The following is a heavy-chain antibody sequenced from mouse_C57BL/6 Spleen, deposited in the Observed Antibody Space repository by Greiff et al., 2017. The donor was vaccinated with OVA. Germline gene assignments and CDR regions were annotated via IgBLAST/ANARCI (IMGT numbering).Heavy chain of an antibody. V-gene: IGHV1-74*01. CDR1: GYTFTSYW. CDR3: AIVDYDDGPAWFAY. CDR2: IHPSDSDT. Sequence: QVQLQQPGAELVKPGASVKVSCKASGYTFTSYWMHWVKQRPGQGLEWIGRIHPSDSDTNYNQKFKGKATLTVYKSSSTAYMQLSSLTSEDSAVYYCAIVDYDDGPAWFAYWGQGTLVTVSA. D-gene: IGHD2-4*01. J-gene: IGHJ3*01.